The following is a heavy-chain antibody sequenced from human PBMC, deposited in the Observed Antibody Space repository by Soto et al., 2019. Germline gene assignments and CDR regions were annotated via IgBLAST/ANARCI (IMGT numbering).Heavy chain of an antibody. V-gene: IGHV4-4*07. CDR3: VRDGTKTLRDWFDP. Sequence: LSLTCTVSGASISGFYWSWIRKSAGKGLELIGRIYATGTTDYNPSLKSRVMMSVDTSKKQFSLKLRSVTAADTAVYYCVRDGTKTLRDWFDPWGQGISVTVSS. D-gene: IGHD1-1*01. CDR2: IYATGTT. CDR1: GASISGFY. J-gene: IGHJ5*02.